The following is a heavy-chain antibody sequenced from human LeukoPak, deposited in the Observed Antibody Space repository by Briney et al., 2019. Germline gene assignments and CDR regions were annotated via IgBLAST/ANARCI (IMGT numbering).Heavy chain of an antibody. V-gene: IGHV4-34*01. D-gene: IGHD3-16*01. CDR3: ARDDYDYVGAAFDI. CDR1: GGTFSGYY. CDR2: SNDSGGT. J-gene: IGHJ3*02. Sequence: SETLSLTCAVYGGTFSGYYWSWIRQPPGKRLEWVGESNDSGGTNYNPSLKSRVTIRADKSKNQVSLKLSSVTAADTAVYYCARDDYDYVGAAFDIWGQGTMVTVSS.